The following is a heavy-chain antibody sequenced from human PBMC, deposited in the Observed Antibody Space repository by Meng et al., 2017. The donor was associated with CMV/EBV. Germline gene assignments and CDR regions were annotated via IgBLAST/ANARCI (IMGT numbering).Heavy chain of an antibody. CDR2: ISGSGGST. D-gene: IGHD3-22*01. J-gene: IGHJ6*02. Sequence: GESLKISCAASGFTFSSYAMSWARQAPGKGLEWVSAISGSGGSTYYADSVKGRFTISRDNSKNTLYLQMNSLRAEDTAVYYCAKFYDTTGGYYYYGMDVWGQGTTVTVSS. CDR3: AKFYDTTGGYYYYGMDV. CDR1: GFTFSSYA. V-gene: IGHV3-23*01.